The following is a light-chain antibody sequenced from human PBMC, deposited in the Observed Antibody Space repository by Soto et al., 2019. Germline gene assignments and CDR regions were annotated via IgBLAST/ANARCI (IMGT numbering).Light chain of an antibody. CDR3: QTWGTGPWV. CDR2: LNSDGSH. J-gene: IGLJ3*02. V-gene: IGLV4-69*01. Sequence: QSVLTQSPSASASLGASVKLTCTLSSGHSSYAIARHQQQPEKGPRYLMKLNSDGSHSKGDGIPDRFSGSSSGAERYLTISSLQSEDEADYYCQTWGTGPWVFGGGTKLTVL. CDR1: SGHSSYA.